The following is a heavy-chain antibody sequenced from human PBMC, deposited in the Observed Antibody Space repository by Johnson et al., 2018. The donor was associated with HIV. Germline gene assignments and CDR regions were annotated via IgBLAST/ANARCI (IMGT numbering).Heavy chain of an antibody. CDR2: MSYDGSKE. D-gene: IGHD3-10*01. J-gene: IGHJ3*02. V-gene: IGHV3-30*03. Sequence: QVQLVESGGGVVQSGRSLRLSCAASGFTFSIYGMHWVRQAPGKGLEWVGVMSYDGSKENYADSVKGRFTISRDNSKNTVYLQMNTLRPEDTAVYYCARDRFGSGRPNAFDMWGQGTMVTVSS. CDR1: GFTFSIYG. CDR3: ARDRFGSGRPNAFDM.